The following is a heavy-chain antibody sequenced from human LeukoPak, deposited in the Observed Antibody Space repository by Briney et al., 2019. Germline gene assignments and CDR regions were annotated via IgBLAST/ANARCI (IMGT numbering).Heavy chain of an antibody. Sequence: GRSLRLSCAASGFTFSSYGMHWIRQAPGKGLEWVAVISYDGSNKYYADSVKGRFTISRDNSKNTLYLQMNSLRAEDTAVYYCAKFLRGYSSGWYGEYWGQGTLVTVSS. CDR1: GFTFSSYG. CDR3: AKFLRGYSSGWYGEY. D-gene: IGHD6-19*01. J-gene: IGHJ4*02. V-gene: IGHV3-30*18. CDR2: ISYDGSNK.